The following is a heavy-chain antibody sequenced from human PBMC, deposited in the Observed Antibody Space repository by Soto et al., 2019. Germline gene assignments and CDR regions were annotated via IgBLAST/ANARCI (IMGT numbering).Heavy chain of an antibody. V-gene: IGHV4-59*08. D-gene: IGHD4-17*01. Sequence: SETLSLTCTVSGGSISSYYWSWIRQPPGKGLEWIGYIYYSGSTNYNPSLKSRVTISVDTSKNQFSLKLSSVTAADTAVYYCARHPPYGDYAYYYYYMDVWGKGTTVTVSS. CDR2: IYYSGST. J-gene: IGHJ6*03. CDR3: ARHPPYGDYAYYYYYMDV. CDR1: GGSISSYY.